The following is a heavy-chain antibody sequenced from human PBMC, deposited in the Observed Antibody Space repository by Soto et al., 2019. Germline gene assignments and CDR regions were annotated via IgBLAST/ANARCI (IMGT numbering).Heavy chain of an antibody. Sequence: VKVSCKASGGTFSSYAISCVRQAPGQGLEWMGGIIPIFGTANYAQKFQGRVTITADKSTSTAYMELSSLRSEDTAVYYCASRYSSGWYEGMDVWGQGTTVTVSS. V-gene: IGHV1-69*13. J-gene: IGHJ6*02. D-gene: IGHD6-19*01. CDR2: IIPIFGTA. CDR3: ASRYSSGWYEGMDV. CDR1: GGTFSSYA.